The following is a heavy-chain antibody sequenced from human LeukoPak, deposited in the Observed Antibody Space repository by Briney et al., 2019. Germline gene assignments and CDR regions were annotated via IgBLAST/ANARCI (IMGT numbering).Heavy chain of an antibody. V-gene: IGHV4-59*08. J-gene: IGHJ4*02. D-gene: IGHD6-19*01. Sequence: SETLSLTCTASGGSISNYYWSWIRQPPGKGLEWIGDIHYSGSTNDNPSLKSRVTISIDTSKSQFSLNLNSVTAADTAVYYCARNGGSGWSDYWGQGILVTVSS. CDR3: ARNGGSGWSDY. CDR1: GGSISNYY. CDR2: IHYSGST.